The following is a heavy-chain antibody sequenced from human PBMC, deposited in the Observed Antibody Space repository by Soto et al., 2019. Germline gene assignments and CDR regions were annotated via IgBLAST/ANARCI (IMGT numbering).Heavy chain of an antibody. J-gene: IGHJ5*02. CDR1: GYIFTDYY. Sequence: ASVKVSCKASGYIFTDYYINWVRQAPGQGLEWMGWINPNSCGTTYAQRFQGRVTMTTDTSISTAYMELSRLRSDDTAVYYCARPYCGTNSCHNWFDPWGQGTLVTVSS. D-gene: IGHD2-21*01. CDR3: ARPYCGTNSCHNWFDP. CDR2: INPNSCGT. V-gene: IGHV1-2*02.